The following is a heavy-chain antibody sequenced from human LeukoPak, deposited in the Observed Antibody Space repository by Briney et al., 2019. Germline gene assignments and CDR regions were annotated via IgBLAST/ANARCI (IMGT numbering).Heavy chain of an antibody. Sequence: GESLEISCKGSGYSFTSYWIGWVRQMPGKGLEWMGIIYPGDSDTRYSPSFQGQVTISADKSISTAYLQWSSLKASDTAMYYCARGGYYYDSSGPTGAFDIWGQGTMVTVSS. J-gene: IGHJ3*02. D-gene: IGHD3-22*01. CDR2: IYPGDSDT. V-gene: IGHV5-51*01. CDR3: ARGGYYYDSSGPTGAFDI. CDR1: GYSFTSYW.